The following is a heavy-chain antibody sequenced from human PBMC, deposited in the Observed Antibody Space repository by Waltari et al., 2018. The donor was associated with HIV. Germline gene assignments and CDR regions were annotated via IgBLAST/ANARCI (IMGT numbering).Heavy chain of an antibody. CDR3: AKDPMDIVATINYYGMDV. Sequence: EVQLLESGGGLVQPGGSLRLSCAASGFTFSSYAMSWVHQAPGKGLEWVSAISGSGGSTYYADSVKGRFTISRDNSKNTLYLQMNSLRAEDTAVYYCAKDPMDIVATINYYGMDVWGQGTTVTVSS. J-gene: IGHJ6*02. V-gene: IGHV3-23*01. D-gene: IGHD5-12*01. CDR1: GFTFSSYA. CDR2: ISGSGGST.